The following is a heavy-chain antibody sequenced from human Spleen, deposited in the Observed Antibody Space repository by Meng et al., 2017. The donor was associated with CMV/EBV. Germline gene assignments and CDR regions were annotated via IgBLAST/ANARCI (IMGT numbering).Heavy chain of an antibody. J-gene: IGHJ4*02. Sequence: GGSLRLSCAASGFTVSSTYMSWVRQAPEKGLEWVSLIYSGGSTYYADSVKGRFTISRDNSKNTLYLQMNSLRAEDTAVYYCARPAWGNRDYLDYWGQGTLVTSPQ. CDR3: ARPAWGNRDYLDY. CDR1: GFTVSSTY. D-gene: IGHD7-27*01. CDR2: IYSGGST. V-gene: IGHV3-66*02.